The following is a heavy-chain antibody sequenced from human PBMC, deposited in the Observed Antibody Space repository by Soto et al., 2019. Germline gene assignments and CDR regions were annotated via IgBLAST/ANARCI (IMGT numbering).Heavy chain of an antibody. V-gene: IGHV3-23*01. Sequence: GSLRLSCAASGFTFSNYALSWVRQAPGKGLEWVSGISTSGATTYYADSVKGRFTISRDNSENTLYLQMNSLRAEDTAVYYCAKRYCSGGSCAGFDYWGQGTLVTVSS. CDR3: AKRYCSGGSCAGFDY. CDR1: GFTFSNYA. CDR2: ISTSGATT. J-gene: IGHJ4*02. D-gene: IGHD2-15*01.